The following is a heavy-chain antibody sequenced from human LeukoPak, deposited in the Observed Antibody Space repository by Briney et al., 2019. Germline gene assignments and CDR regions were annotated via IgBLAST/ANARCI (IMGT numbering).Heavy chain of an antibody. Sequence: ASVTVSCKVSGYTPTELSMHSVRQATGKGLEWMGGFDPEDGETIYAQKFQGRVTMTEDTSTDTAYMELSSLRSEDTAVYYCATRGSYYLDAFDIWGQGTMVTVSS. V-gene: IGHV1-24*01. CDR2: FDPEDGET. D-gene: IGHD1-26*01. J-gene: IGHJ3*02. CDR3: ATRGSYYLDAFDI. CDR1: GYTPTELS.